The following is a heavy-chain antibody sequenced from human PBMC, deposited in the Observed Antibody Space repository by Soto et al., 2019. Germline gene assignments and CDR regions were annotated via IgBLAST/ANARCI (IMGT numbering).Heavy chain of an antibody. J-gene: IGHJ6*02. V-gene: IGHV7-4-1*01. CDR3: ARDYFFGVVNPHYGMDV. CDR1: GYTFTSYA. CDR2: INTNTGNP. D-gene: IGHD3-3*01. Sequence: ASVKVSCKASGYTFTSYAMNWVRQAPGQGLEWMGWINTNTGNPTYAQGFTGRFVFSLDTSVSTAYLQICSLKAEDTAVFYCARDYFFGVVNPHYGMDVGGQGTTVTVSS.